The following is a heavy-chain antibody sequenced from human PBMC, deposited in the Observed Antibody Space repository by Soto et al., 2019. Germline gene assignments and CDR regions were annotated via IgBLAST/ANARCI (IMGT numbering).Heavy chain of an antibody. V-gene: IGHV3-21*01. CDR1: GFTFTRYS. CDR2: ISSTRSHYI. D-gene: IGHD3-9*01. J-gene: IGHJ4*02. Sequence: PGGSLRLSCAASGFTFTRYSMNWVRQAPGKGLEWVSSISSTRSHYIYYADSLKGRFTISRDNAKNSVDLQISSLRAEDTAVYYCARDSSTGYYLSDFDYWGQGTLVTVSS. CDR3: ARDSSTGYYLSDFDY.